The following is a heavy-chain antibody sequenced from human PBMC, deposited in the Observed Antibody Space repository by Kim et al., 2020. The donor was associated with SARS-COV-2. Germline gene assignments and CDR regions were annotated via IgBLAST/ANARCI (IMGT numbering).Heavy chain of an antibody. J-gene: IGHJ5*02. Sequence: SETLSLTCSVYNGSFSYYYWSWIRQAPGKTLEWIAAINHAGSTKYNPSLKSRVTISIDTSKNLFCLKLSSMTAADTAVYYCAKTMPTYFNVLTGSPTTYWFDPWGQGTQVTVSS. CDR1: NGSFSYYY. D-gene: IGHD3-9*01. V-gene: IGHV4-34*01. CDR2: INHAGST. CDR3: AKTMPTYFNVLTGSPTTYWFDP.